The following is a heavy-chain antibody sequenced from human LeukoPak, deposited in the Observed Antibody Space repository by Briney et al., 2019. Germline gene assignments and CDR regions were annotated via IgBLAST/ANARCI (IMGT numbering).Heavy chain of an antibody. CDR2: ISYDGSNK. CDR1: GFTFNSYA. J-gene: IGHJ4*02. Sequence: GRSLRLSCAASGFTFNSYAIHWVRQAPGKGLEWVAVISYDGSNKYYADSVKGRFTISRDSSKNTLYLQLNSLRPEDTAVYYCARDQLAYSGYDTLFDYWGQGTLVTVSS. D-gene: IGHD5-12*01. V-gene: IGHV3-30*04. CDR3: ARDQLAYSGYDTLFDY.